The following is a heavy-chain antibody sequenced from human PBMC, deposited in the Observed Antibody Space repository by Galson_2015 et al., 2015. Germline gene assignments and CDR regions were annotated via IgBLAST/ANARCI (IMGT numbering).Heavy chain of an antibody. D-gene: IGHD3-3*01. CDR1: GFTFNKDW. V-gene: IGHV3-15*01. CDR2: IKSQNDGGAT. CDR3: ATEPHWSG. J-gene: IGHJ4*02. Sequence: SLRLSCAASGFTFNKDWMSWVRQAPGKGLEWVGRIKSQNDGGATDYAAPVKGRFTISRDDSKNTLYLQMNSLKIEDTARYYCATEPHWSGWGQGTLITVSS.